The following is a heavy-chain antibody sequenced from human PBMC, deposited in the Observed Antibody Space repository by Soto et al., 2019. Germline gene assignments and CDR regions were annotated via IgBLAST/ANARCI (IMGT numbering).Heavy chain of an antibody. Sequence: EGSLRLSCAASGFTFSSYWMSWVRQAPGKGLEWVANIKQDGSEKYYVDSVKGRFTISRDNAKNSLYLQMNSLRAEDTAVYYCARDCPPLRYSDWPQRPCPRYGMDGWGQGTTVTVSS. V-gene: IGHV3-7*03. CDR2: IKQDGSEK. CDR3: ARDCPPLRYSDWPQRPCPRYGMDG. J-gene: IGHJ6*02. D-gene: IGHD3-9*01. CDR1: GFTFSSYW.